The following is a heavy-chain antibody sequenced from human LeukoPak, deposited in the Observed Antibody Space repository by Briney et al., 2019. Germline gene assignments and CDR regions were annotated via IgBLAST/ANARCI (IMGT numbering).Heavy chain of an antibody. CDR2: ISGSGGST. Sequence: SGGSLRLSCAASGFTFSSYAMSWVRQAPGKGLEWVSAISGSGGSTYYADSVKGRFTISRDNSKNTLYLQMNSLRAEDTAVYYCARGKSSGRLGYMDVWGKGTTVTVSS. J-gene: IGHJ6*03. D-gene: IGHD3-10*01. CDR3: ARGKSSGRLGYMDV. V-gene: IGHV3-23*01. CDR1: GFTFSSYA.